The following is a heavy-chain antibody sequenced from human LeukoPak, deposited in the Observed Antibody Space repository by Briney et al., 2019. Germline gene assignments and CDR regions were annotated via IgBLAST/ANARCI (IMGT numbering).Heavy chain of an antibody. J-gene: IGHJ6*04. CDR2: IRSKANSYAT. CDR1: GFTFSGSA. Sequence: GGSLRLSCAASGFTFSGSAMHWVRQASGKGLEWVGRIRSKANSYATAYAASVKGRFTISRDDSKNTAYLQMNSLKTEDTAVYYCTRPAVGAVAGRNVWGKGTTVTVSS. V-gene: IGHV3-73*01. D-gene: IGHD6-19*01. CDR3: TRPAVGAVAGRNV.